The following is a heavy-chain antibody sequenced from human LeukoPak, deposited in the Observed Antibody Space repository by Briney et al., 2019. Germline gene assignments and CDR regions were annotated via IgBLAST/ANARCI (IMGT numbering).Heavy chain of an antibody. Sequence: PSETLSLTCTVSGGSISSGSYYWSWIRQPPGKGLEWIGYIYYSGSTNYNPSLKSRVTISVDTSKNQFSLKLSSVTAADTAVYYCARDPTMVRGVNWFDPWGQGTLVTVSS. CDR2: IYYSGST. CDR3: ARDPTMVRGVNWFDP. CDR1: GGSISSGSYY. D-gene: IGHD3-10*01. V-gene: IGHV4-61*01. J-gene: IGHJ5*02.